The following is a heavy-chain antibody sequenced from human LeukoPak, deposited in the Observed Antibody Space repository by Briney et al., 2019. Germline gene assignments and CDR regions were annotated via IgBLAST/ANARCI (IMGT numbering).Heavy chain of an antibody. V-gene: IGHV3-23*01. Sequence: GGSLRLSCAASGFTFSTYAMSWVRQAPGKGLEWISVISGTGGSTNYADSVKGRFTISRDYSKSTLYVQMNSLRVEDTAVYYCAKGHNHDTWNPSDYWGQGTLVTVSS. J-gene: IGHJ4*02. CDR3: AKGHNHDTWNPSDY. CDR1: GFTFSTYA. D-gene: IGHD3-3*01. CDR2: ISGTGGST.